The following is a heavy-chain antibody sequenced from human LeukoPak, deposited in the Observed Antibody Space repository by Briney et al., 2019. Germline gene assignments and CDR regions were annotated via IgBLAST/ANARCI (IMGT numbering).Heavy chain of an antibody. CDR3: ASTDAGYSSSWRLGWFDP. CDR1: GGTFSSYA. Sequence: ASVTVSCKASGGTFSSYAISWVRQAPGQGLEWMGGIIPIFGTANYAQKFQGRVTITADESTSTAYMELSSLRSEDTAVYYCASTDAGYSSSWRLGWFDPWGQGTLVTVSS. J-gene: IGHJ5*02. CDR2: IIPIFGTA. V-gene: IGHV1-69*13. D-gene: IGHD6-13*01.